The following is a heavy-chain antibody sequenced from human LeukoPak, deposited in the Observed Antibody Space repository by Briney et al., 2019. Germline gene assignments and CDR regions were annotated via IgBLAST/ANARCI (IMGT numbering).Heavy chain of an antibody. D-gene: IGHD1-26*01. Sequence: SETLSLTCTVSGGSISSYYWSWIRQPPGKGLEWIGYIYYSGSTHYNPSLKSRVTISVDTSKNQFSLKLSSVTAADTAVYYCARRNVGATSTYFGSWGQGTLVTVSS. J-gene: IGHJ4*02. CDR1: GGSISSYY. CDR3: ARRNVGATSTYFGS. CDR2: IYYSGST. V-gene: IGHV4-59*08.